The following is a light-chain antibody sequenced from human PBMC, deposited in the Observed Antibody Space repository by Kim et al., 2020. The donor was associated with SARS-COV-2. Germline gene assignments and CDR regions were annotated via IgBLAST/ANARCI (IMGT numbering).Light chain of an antibody. V-gene: IGKV3-15*01. CDR2: GAS. CDR1: QSVSSN. Sequence: PGERATLSCRASQSVSSNLAWYQQRPGQAPRLLIYGASTRAAGIPARFSGSGSGTQFTLTISSLQSEDFAVYYCQQFNTWPPLVTFGPGTKVDIK. J-gene: IGKJ3*01. CDR3: QQFNTWPPLVT.